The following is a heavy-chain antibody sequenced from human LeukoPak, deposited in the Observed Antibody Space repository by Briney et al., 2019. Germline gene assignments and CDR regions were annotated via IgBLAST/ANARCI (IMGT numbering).Heavy chain of an antibody. CDR2: ISGSGGST. CDR1: GIALSNYG. CDR3: AKRGVVIRVILVGFHKEAYYFDS. D-gene: IGHD3-22*01. Sequence: GGSLRLSCAVSGIALSNYGMSWVRQAPGKGLEWVAGISGSGGSTYYADSVKGRFTISRDNSKNTLYLQMNSLRAEDTAVYFCAKRGVVIRVILVGFHKEAYYFDSWGQGALVTVSS. J-gene: IGHJ4*02. V-gene: IGHV3-23*01.